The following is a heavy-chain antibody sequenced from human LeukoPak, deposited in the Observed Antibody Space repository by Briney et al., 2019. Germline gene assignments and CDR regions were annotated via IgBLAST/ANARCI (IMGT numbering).Heavy chain of an antibody. J-gene: IGHJ4*02. CDR3: AKKGPEMGTFDY. CDR1: GLTLSSYA. Sequence: GGSLRLSCAASGLTLSSYATSWARHAPGRGREWVSAISGSGSSSYYADSVKCRFTISRDNSKNSLYLQMNSLRAEDTAVYYCAKKGPEMGTFDYWGQGTLVTVSS. V-gene: IGHV3-23*01. CDR2: ISGSGSSS. D-gene: IGHD5-24*01.